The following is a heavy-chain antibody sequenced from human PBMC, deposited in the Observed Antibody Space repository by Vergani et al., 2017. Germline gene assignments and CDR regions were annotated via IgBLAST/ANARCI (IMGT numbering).Heavy chain of an antibody. CDR3: ARSIAAAGPIDY. CDR1: GYTFTSYD. D-gene: IGHD6-13*01. CDR2: IIPIFGTA. V-gene: IGHV1-69*01. J-gene: IGHJ4*02. Sequence: QVQLVQSGAEVKKPGASVKVSCKASGYTFTSYDINWVRQAPGQGLEWMGGIIPIFGTANYAQKFQGRVTITADESTSTAYMELSSLRSEDTAVYYCARSIAAAGPIDYWGQGTLVTVSS.